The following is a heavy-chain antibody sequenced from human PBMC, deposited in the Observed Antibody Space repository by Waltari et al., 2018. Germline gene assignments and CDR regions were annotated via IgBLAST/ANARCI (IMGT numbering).Heavy chain of an antibody. D-gene: IGHD4-17*01. CDR2: VYYSGST. CDR1: GGSISGYY. Sequence: QVQLQESGPGLVKPSETLSLTCTVSGGSISGYYWSWILQPPGKGLEWIWHVYYSGSTNCDPSLKSRVTMSIDTSESQFTLRLSSMTAADTAVYYCARAYYGDSYDYWGQGTLVTVS. V-gene: IGHV4-59*08. J-gene: IGHJ4*02. CDR3: ARAYYGDSYDY.